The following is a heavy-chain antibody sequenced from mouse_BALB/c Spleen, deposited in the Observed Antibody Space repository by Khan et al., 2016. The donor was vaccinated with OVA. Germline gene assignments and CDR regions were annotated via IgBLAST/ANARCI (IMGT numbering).Heavy chain of an antibody. CDR2: IYPYNDDT. CDR1: GYTFTSYV. Sequence: VQLQQPGPEVVKPGASVKMSCKASGYTFTSYVIHWMKQKPGQALEWIGYIYPYNDDTKYNENFKGKATLTSDKSSSTAYMELRSLTSEDSAVYCCANNYRYDVYFDYWGQGTTLAVSS. V-gene: IGHV1S136*01. D-gene: IGHD2-14*01. J-gene: IGHJ2*01. CDR3: ANNYRYDVYFDY.